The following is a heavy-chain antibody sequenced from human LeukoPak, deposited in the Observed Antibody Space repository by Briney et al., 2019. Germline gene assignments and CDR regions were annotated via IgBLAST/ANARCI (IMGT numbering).Heavy chain of an antibody. CDR2: ISGSGGST. D-gene: IGHD6-19*01. CDR1: GFTFSSYA. V-gene: IGHV3-23*01. J-gene: IGHJ5*02. CDR3: AKIPYSGGWVQNWFDP. Sequence: QPGGSLRLSCAASGFTFSSYAMSWVRQAPGKGLEWISAISGSGGSTYYADSVKGRFTISRDNSKNTLYLQMNSLRAEDTAVYYCAKIPYSGGWVQNWFDPWGQGTLVTVSS.